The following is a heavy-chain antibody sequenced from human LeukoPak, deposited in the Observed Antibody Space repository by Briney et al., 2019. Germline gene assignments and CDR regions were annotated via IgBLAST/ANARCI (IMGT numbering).Heavy chain of an antibody. V-gene: IGHV5-51*01. CDR1: GYLSSNYW. D-gene: IGHD1-14*01. CDR2: IYPGDSDT. CDR3: ARFPRNGNTYDY. Sequence: GESPLICSMSSGYLSSNYWIWWGRQMPGKGLEWMGIIYPGDSDTRYSPSFQGQVTISADKSISTAYLQWSSLKASDTAIYYCARFPRNGNTYDYWGQGTLVTVSS. J-gene: IGHJ4*02.